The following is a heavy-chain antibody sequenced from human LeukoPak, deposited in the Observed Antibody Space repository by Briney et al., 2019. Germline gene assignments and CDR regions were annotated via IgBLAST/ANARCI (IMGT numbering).Heavy chain of an antibody. CDR2: IYYSGST. V-gene: IGHV4-34*01. CDR3: ARAPDYYDSSGYDVAFDI. CDR1: GGSFSGYY. D-gene: IGHD3-22*01. J-gene: IGHJ3*02. Sequence: KPSETLSLTCAVYGGSFSGYYWSWIRQPPGKGLEWIGSIYYSGSTYYNPSLKSRVTISVDTSKNQFSLKLSSVTAADTAVYYCARAPDYYDSSGYDVAFDIWGQGTMVTVSS.